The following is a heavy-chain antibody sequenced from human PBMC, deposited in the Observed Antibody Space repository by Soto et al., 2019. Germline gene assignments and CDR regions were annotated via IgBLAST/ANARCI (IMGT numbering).Heavy chain of an antibody. CDR1: GYTVSEYG. V-gene: IGHV1-18*01. CDR3: GNDRHMRVICSPTSSGSFCHL. CDR2: ISPYNGEP. J-gene: IGHJ2*01. D-gene: IGHD3-22*01. Sequence: VQLVQSGAEVKRPGASVKVSCKASGYTVSEYGISWVRQAPGQGLEWRGRISPYNGEPSFPQNADGRVTLATDTSPNTPYVYLRSRRADETAVYYWGNDRHMRVICSPTSSGSFCHLWGPGKLVTASS.